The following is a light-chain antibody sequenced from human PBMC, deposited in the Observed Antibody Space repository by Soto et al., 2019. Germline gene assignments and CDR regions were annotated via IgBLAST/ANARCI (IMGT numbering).Light chain of an antibody. V-gene: IGKV1-5*01. Sequence: DIQMTQSPSTLSASVGDRVTITCRASQTINNKLAWYQKKPGKAPKLLIYDASNRATGIPARFSGSGSGTDFTLTISSLEPEDFAVYYCQQRSNWPRGTYTFGQGTKLEIK. CDR2: DAS. J-gene: IGKJ2*01. CDR1: QTINNK. CDR3: QQRSNWPRGTYT.